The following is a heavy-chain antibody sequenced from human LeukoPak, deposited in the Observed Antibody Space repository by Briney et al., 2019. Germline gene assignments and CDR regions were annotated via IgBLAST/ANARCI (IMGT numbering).Heavy chain of an antibody. CDR3: ARGIYCGGDCYSYYFDY. Sequence: SETLSLTCTVSGGSISSGGYYWSWIRQHPGKGLEWIGYIYYSGSTYYNPSLKSRVTISVDTPKNQFSLKLSSVTAADTAVYYCARGIYCGGDCYSYYFDYWGQGTLVTVSS. CDR1: GGSISSGGYY. CDR2: IYYSGST. D-gene: IGHD2-21*02. V-gene: IGHV4-31*03. J-gene: IGHJ4*02.